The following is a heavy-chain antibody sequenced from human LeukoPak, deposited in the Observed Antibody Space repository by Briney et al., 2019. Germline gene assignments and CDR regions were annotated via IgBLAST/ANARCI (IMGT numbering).Heavy chain of an antibody. CDR2: IIATGGST. Sequence: GESLRLSCAAAGFTFSSYAMSWVRQAPGKGLEWVSRIIATGGSTYYADSAKGRFAISRDNSKNTLYLQLNSLRVEDTAVYYCAKGKTSGWDQDAFDIWGQGTMVTVSS. CDR3: AKGKTSGWDQDAFDI. J-gene: IGHJ3*02. D-gene: IGHD6-19*01. V-gene: IGHV3-23*01. CDR1: GFTFSSYA.